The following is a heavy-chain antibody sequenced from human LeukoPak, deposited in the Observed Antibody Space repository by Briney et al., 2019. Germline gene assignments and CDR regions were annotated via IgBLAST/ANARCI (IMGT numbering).Heavy chain of an antibody. D-gene: IGHD3-3*01. V-gene: IGHV4-38-2*01. CDR2: IYHSGST. J-gene: IGHJ4*02. CDR3: ARGRDFWSGYYRVYYFDY. CDR1: GYSISGGYY. Sequence: SETLSLTCAVSGYSISGGYYWGWIRQPPGKGLEWIGSIYHSGSTYYNPSLKSRVTISVDTSKNQFSLKLSSVTAADTAVYYCARGRDFWSGYYRVYYFDYWGQGTLVIVSS.